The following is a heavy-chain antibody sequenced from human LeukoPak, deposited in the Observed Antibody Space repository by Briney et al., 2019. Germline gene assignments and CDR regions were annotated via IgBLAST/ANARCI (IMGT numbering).Heavy chain of an antibody. D-gene: IGHD2-15*01. CDR2: INSDGSST. V-gene: IGHV3-74*01. Sequence: PGGSLRLSCAASGFTFSSYWMQWVRQAPGKGLVWVSRINSDGSSTSYADSVKGRFTISRDNAKNTLYLQMNSLRAEDTAVYYCARDAHPYCSGGSCYSSVGWFDPWGQGTLVTVSS. CDR1: GFTFSSYW. CDR3: ARDAHPYCSGGSCYSSVGWFDP. J-gene: IGHJ5*02.